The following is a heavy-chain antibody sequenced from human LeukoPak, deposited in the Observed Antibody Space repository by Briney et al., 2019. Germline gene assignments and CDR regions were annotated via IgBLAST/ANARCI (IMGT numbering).Heavy chain of an antibody. CDR2: SNPNTGGT. CDR1: GYTFSGYY. Sequence: GASVKVSCKASGYTFSGYYMHWVRQAPGQGLEWMGWSNPNTGGTNYAQKFQGRVTMTRDTSISTTYMELSRLRSDDTAVYYCASQTYYFDSSGYYDYWGQGTLVTVSS. CDR3: ASQTYYFDSSGYYDY. J-gene: IGHJ4*02. D-gene: IGHD3-22*01. V-gene: IGHV1-2*02.